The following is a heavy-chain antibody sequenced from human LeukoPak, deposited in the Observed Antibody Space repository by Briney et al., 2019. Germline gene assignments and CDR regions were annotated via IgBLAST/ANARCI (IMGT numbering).Heavy chain of an antibody. V-gene: IGHV3-48*04. CDR2: ISTSGSTI. Sequence: PGGSLRLSCAASGFTFSTYSMNWVRQAPGKELDWVSYISTSGSTIYYADSVKGRFTISRDNAKNSLYLQMNSLRAEDTALYYCAKGPDGLLDCSGGSCYYDYWGQGTLVTVSS. CDR1: GFTFSTYS. CDR3: AKGPDGLLDCSGGSCYYDY. D-gene: IGHD2-15*01. J-gene: IGHJ4*02.